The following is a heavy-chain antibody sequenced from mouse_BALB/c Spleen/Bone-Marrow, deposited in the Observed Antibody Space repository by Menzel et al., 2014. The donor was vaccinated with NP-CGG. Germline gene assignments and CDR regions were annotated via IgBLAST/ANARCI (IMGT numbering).Heavy chain of an antibody. Sequence: VKLVESGAELVRPGASVTLSCKASGYTFTDYEMHWVKQTPVHGLEWIGAIDPETGGTAYNQKFKGKATLTADKSSSTAYMELRSLTSEDSAAYYCTSAGTVGAMDYWGQGTSVTVSS. CDR1: GYTFTDYE. V-gene: IGHV1-15*01. D-gene: IGHD4-1*01. CDR3: TSAGTVGAMDY. CDR2: IDPETGGT. J-gene: IGHJ4*01.